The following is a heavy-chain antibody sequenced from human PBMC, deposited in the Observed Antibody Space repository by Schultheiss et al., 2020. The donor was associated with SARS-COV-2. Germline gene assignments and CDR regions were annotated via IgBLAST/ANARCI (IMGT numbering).Heavy chain of an antibody. V-gene: IGHV4-31*03. J-gene: IGHJ4*02. Sequence: SQTLSLTCTVSGGSISSGGYYLSWIRQHPGKGLEWIGYIYYSGSTYYNPSLKSRVTISVDTSKNQFSLKLSSVTAADTAVYYCARGVAVAGYYFDYWGQGTLVTVSS. CDR2: IYYSGST. CDR1: GGSISSGGYY. CDR3: ARGVAVAGYYFDY. D-gene: IGHD6-19*01.